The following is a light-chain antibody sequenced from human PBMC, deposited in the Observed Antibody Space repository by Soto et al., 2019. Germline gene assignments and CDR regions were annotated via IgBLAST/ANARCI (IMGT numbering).Light chain of an antibody. Sequence: QSVLTQPPSVSGAPGQRVTISCTGSRSNIGAGYDVHCYQHLPGRAPKLLVPGNGDRPSGVPDRFSVSKSGPSASLAITGLQADDEAEYYCQSYDSTLSGVIFGGGTQLTVL. CDR2: GNG. CDR3: QSYDSTLSGVI. CDR1: RSNIGAGYD. J-gene: IGLJ2*01. V-gene: IGLV1-40*01.